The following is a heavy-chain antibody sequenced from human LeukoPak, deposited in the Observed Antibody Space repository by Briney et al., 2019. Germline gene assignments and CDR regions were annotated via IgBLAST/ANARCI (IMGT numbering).Heavy chain of an antibody. D-gene: IGHD5-12*01. CDR1: GGTFSSYA. CDR2: IIPILGIA. V-gene: IGHV1-69*04. CDR3: AKLSGYGY. J-gene: IGHJ4*02. Sequence: ASVKVTCKASGGTFSSYAISWVRQAPGQGLEWMGRIIPILGIANYAQKFQGRVTITADKSTSTAYMELSSLRSEDTAVYYCAKLSGYGYWGQGTLVTVSS.